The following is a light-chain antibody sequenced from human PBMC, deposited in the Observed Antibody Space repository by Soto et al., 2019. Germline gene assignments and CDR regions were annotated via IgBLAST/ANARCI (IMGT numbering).Light chain of an antibody. Sequence: QSVLTQPASVSGSPGQSITISCTGTDSDVGGYNYVSWYQHHPGNAPKVMIYNVSYRPSGVSNRFSGSKSGNTASLTISGXXAEDXADYYCSSYTTNGVGVFGGGTKLTVL. CDR3: SSYTTNGVGV. J-gene: IGLJ2*01. CDR1: DSDVGGYNY. CDR2: NVS. V-gene: IGLV2-14*03.